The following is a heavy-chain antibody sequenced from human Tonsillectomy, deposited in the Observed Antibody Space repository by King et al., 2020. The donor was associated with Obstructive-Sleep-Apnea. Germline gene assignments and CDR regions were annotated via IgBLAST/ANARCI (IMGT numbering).Heavy chain of an antibody. CDR2: ISSSSSYI. V-gene: IGHV3-21*01. J-gene: IGHJ5*02. CDR1: GFTFSSYS. D-gene: IGHD4-17*01. Sequence: VQLVESGGGLVKPGGSLRLSCAASGFTFSSYSMNWVRQAPGKGLEWVSSISSSSSYIYYANSVKGRFTISRDNAKNSLYLQMNSLRAEDTAVYYCAKDYGDYVFDPWGQGTLVTVSS. CDR3: AKDYGDYVFDP.